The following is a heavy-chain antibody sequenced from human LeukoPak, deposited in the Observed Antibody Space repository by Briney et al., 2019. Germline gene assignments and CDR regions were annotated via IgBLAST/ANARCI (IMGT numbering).Heavy chain of an antibody. V-gene: IGHV4-59*01. J-gene: IGHJ4*02. CDR1: GGSISSYS. CDR2: IYYSGST. CDR3: ARGFAAMVHFDY. D-gene: IGHD5-18*01. Sequence: SETLSLTCTVSGGSISSYSWNWIRQPPGKGLGWIGYIYYSGSTNYNPSLRSRVTISIDTSKNQFSLKLNSVTAADTAVYYCARGFAAMVHFDYWGQGTLVTVSS.